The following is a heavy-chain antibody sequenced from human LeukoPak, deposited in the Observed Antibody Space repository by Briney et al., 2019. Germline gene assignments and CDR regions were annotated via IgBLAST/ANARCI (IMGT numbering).Heavy chain of an antibody. D-gene: IGHD3-22*01. CDR1: DGSISSYY. CDR2: IYTSGST. Sequence: SETLSLTCTVSDGSISSYYWSWIRQPPGKGLEWIGYIYTSGSTNYNPSLKSRVTISVDTSKNQFSLKLSSVTAADTAVYYCARQCYYDSSGYYGNDAFDIWGQGTMVTVSS. V-gene: IGHV4-4*09. CDR3: ARQCYYDSSGYYGNDAFDI. J-gene: IGHJ3*02.